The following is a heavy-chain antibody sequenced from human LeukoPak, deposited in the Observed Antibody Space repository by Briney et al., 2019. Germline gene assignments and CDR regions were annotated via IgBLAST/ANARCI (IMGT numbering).Heavy chain of an antibody. D-gene: IGHD3-16*01. V-gene: IGHV3-33*01. Sequence: GGSLRLSCAGSGFTFTSYCMHWVRQAPGKGLEWVAVIWYDGSNKYYPESVKGRFTISRDNSKNTLYLQMNSLRAEDTAVYYCAREKAYYFDYWGQGALVTVSS. CDR1: GFTFTSYC. CDR2: IWYDGSNK. J-gene: IGHJ4*02. CDR3: AREKAYYFDY.